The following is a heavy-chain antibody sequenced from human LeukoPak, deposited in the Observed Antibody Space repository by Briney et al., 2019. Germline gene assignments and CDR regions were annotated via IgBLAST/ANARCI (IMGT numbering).Heavy chain of an antibody. D-gene: IGHD2-21*01. CDR2: SSGYNDDT. J-gene: IGHJ3*02. V-gene: IGHV1-18*01. CDR1: GYTFNKFG. Sequence: ASVKVSCKASGYTFNKFGISWVRQAPGQGLEWMGWSSGYNDDTHYAQKFQGRVTMTTDTSTNTAYMDLRSLRSDDTAIYYCAKDFYNSGGHWYDCFDICGQGTMVTVSS. CDR3: AKDFYNSGGHWYDCFDI.